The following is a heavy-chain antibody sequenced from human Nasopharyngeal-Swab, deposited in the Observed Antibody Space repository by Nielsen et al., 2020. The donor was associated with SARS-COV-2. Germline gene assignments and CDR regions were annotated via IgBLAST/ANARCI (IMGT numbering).Heavy chain of an antibody. CDR2: IKNDGSST. CDR1: GFTFSSYW. V-gene: IGHV3-74*01. Sequence: GESLKISCAASGFTFSSYWMHWVRQAPGKGLVWVSRIKNDGSSTSYADSVKGRFTISRDNAKNTLFLQMNSLRAEDTAVYYCARDPGYYDSSGLNFDYWGQGALVTVSS. J-gene: IGHJ4*02. CDR3: ARDPGYYDSSGLNFDY. D-gene: IGHD3-22*01.